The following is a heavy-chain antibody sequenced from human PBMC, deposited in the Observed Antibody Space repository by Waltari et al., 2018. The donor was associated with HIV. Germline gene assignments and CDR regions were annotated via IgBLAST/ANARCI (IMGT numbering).Heavy chain of an antibody. CDR2: INQSGST. J-gene: IGHJ1*01. D-gene: IGHD1-26*01. V-gene: IGHV4-34*01. Sequence: QVQLQQWGAGLLKPSETLSLTCAVYGGSFSGYYWSWIRQPPGKGLEWIGEINQSGSTNYDPCLKSRVTISVDTSKNQFSLKLSSVTAADTAVYYCARGSPLVGATDGAEYFQHWGQGTLVTVSS. CDR1: GGSFSGYY. CDR3: ARGSPLVGATDGAEYFQH.